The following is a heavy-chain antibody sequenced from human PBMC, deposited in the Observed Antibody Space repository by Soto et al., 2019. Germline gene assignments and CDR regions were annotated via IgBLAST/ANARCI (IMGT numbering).Heavy chain of an antibody. CDR1: GYSFTSYW. CDR3: ARRPAYYYGSEYYGMDV. CDR2: IYPGDSDT. V-gene: IGHV5-51*01. D-gene: IGHD3-10*01. Sequence: PGESLKISCKGSGYSFTSYWIGWVRQMPGKGLEWMGIIYPGDSDTRYSPSFQGQVTISADKSISTAYLQWSSLKASDTAMYYCARRPAYYYGSEYYGMDVWGQGTTVTVSS. J-gene: IGHJ6*02.